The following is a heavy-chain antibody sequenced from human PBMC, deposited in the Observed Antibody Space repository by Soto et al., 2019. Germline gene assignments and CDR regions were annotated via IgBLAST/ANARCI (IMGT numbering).Heavy chain of an antibody. V-gene: IGHV3-23*01. J-gene: IGHJ4*02. CDR3: AKQGQELTYYDFWSGYYGVNHFDY. CDR1: GFTFSRYA. D-gene: IGHD3-3*01. Sequence: GGSLRLSCAASGFTFSRYAMSWVRQAPGKGLEWVSAISGSGGSTYYADSVKGRFTISRDNSKNTLYLQMNSLRAEDTAVYYCAKQGQELTYYDFWSGYYGVNHFDYSGQGTLVTVSS. CDR2: ISGSGGST.